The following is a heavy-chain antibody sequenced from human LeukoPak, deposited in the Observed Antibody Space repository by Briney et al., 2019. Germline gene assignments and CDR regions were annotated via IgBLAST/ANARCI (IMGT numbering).Heavy chain of an antibody. CDR3: AKDRNYGDYGDYFDY. J-gene: IGHJ4*02. CDR2: IKQDGRDK. CDR1: GFTFNNAW. V-gene: IGHV3-7*03. D-gene: IGHD4-17*01. Sequence: GGSLRLSCAASGFTFNNAWMSWVRQAPGKGLEWVANIKQDGRDKYYVDSVKGRFTISRDNSKNSLYLQMNSLRTEDTALYYCAKDRNYGDYGDYFDYWGQGTLVTASS.